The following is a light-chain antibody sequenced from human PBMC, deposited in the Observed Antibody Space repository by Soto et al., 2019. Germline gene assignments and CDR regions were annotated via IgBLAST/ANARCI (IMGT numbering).Light chain of an antibody. CDR1: QSVSSSY. CDR2: GAS. J-gene: IGKJ5*01. Sequence: EIVLTQSPGTLSLSPGERATLSCRASQSVSSSYLAWYQQKPGQAPRPLIYGASSRATGIPDRFSGSGSGTDFTLTISGLEPEDFAVYYCQQYGSAPFGQGTRLEIK. V-gene: IGKV3-20*01. CDR3: QQYGSAP.